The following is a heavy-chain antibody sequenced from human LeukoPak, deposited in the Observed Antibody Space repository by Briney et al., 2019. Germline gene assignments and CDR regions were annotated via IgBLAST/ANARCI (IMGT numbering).Heavy chain of an antibody. CDR3: ARSGRSSWYSFDY. V-gene: IGHV4-59*12. D-gene: IGHD6-13*01. CDR1: GGSISSYY. J-gene: IGHJ4*02. CDR2: IYYSGST. Sequence: SETLSLTCTVSGGSISSYYWSWIRQPPGKGLEWIGSIYYSGSTYYNPSLKSRVTISVDTSKNQFSLKLSSVTAADTAVYYCARSGRSSWYSFDYWGQGTLVTVSS.